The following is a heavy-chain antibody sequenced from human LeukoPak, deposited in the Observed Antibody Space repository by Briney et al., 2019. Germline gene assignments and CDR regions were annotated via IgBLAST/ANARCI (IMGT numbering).Heavy chain of an antibody. V-gene: IGHV3-9*01. CDR2: ISWNSGSI. CDR3: AKRRGSGWSFDY. Sequence: GGSLRLSCAASGFTFDDYAMHWVRQAPGKGLEWVSGISWNSGSIGYADSVKGRFTISRDNAKSSLYLQMNSLRAEDTALYYCAKRRGSGWSFDYWGQGTLVTVSS. D-gene: IGHD6-19*01. J-gene: IGHJ4*02. CDR1: GFTFDDYA.